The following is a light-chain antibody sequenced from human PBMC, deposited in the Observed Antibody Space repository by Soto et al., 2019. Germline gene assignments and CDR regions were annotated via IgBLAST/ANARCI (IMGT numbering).Light chain of an antibody. Sequence: EIVMTQSPGTVSVFPGETVTLSCRASQSVSGYLDWFNQKPGQAPRLVLLRIFTRAIGVPARFSGSGSETEFTLTISGLQSEDSGVYYCLQHYSWPWTFGQGTKVEIK. CDR3: LQHYSWPWT. J-gene: IGKJ1*01. CDR1: QSVSGY. V-gene: IGKV3-15*01. CDR2: RIF.